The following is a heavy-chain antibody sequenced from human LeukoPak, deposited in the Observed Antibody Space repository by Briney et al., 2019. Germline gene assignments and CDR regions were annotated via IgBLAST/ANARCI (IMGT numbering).Heavy chain of an antibody. CDR2: ISWNSGSI. V-gene: IGHV3-9*01. Sequence: GRSLRLSCAASGFTFDDYAMHWVRQAPGKGPEWVSGISWNSGSIGYADSVKGRFTISRDNAKNSLYLQMNSLRAEDTALYYCAKDIGGSSSAFDIWGQGTMVTVSS. CDR3: AKDIGGSSSAFDI. CDR1: GFTFDDYA. J-gene: IGHJ3*02. D-gene: IGHD6-13*01.